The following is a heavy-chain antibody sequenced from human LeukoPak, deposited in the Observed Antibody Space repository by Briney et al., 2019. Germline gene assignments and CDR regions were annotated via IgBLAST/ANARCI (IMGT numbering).Heavy chain of an antibody. Sequence: GGSLRLSCSASDFTFKNFSMNWVRQAPGKGPEWVSSISASGSSVYYADSVKGRFSISRDNAKNSLLLQLNTLRAEDTAVYYCTRDPNHPGYSSGWYYWGQGTLVTVSS. CDR2: ISASGSSV. V-gene: IGHV3-21*03. D-gene: IGHD6-19*01. CDR3: TRDPNHPGYSSGWYY. J-gene: IGHJ4*02. CDR1: DFTFKNFS.